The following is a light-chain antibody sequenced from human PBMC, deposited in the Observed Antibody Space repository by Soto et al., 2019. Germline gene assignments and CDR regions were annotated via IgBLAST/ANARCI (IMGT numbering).Light chain of an antibody. V-gene: IGKV3-15*01. J-gene: IGKJ1*01. CDR1: HSVSTD. Sequence: IVMTQSPATLSVSLGERATLSCRASHSVSTDLAWYRQKPGQAPRLLIFGASTRATGIPARFSGSGSGTEFILTISSLQSEDSAVYYCHQYNYWPPETFGQGTKVDIK. CDR2: GAS. CDR3: HQYNYWPPET.